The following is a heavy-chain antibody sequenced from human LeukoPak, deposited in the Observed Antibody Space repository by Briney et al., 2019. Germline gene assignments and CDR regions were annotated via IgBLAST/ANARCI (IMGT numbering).Heavy chain of an antibody. D-gene: IGHD5-24*01. CDR2: ISSSTNTI. CDR3: ARGLTMATKLGGY. J-gene: IGHJ4*02. V-gene: IGHV3-48*02. CDR1: GFTFSSYS. Sequence: GGSLRLSCAASGFTFSSYSMNWVRQAPGKGLEWVSYISSSTNTIYYADSVKGRFTISRDNAKNSLYLQMSSLRDEDTAVYYCARGLTMATKLGGYWGQGTLVTVSS.